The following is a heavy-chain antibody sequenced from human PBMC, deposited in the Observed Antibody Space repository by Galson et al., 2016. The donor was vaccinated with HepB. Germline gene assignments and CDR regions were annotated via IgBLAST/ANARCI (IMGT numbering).Heavy chain of an antibody. D-gene: IGHD3-3*01. CDR3: ARVRYDFWSGYPKGPFDY. V-gene: IGHV4-38-2*02. CDR1: GYSISSGYY. CDR2: IYHSGST. Sequence: TLSLTCTVSGYSISSGYYWGWIRQPPGKGLEGIGSIYHSGSTYYNPSLQSRLTISVDTSKSQFSLKLSSVTAADTAVYYCARVRYDFWSGYPKGPFDYWGQGTLVTVSS. J-gene: IGHJ4*02.